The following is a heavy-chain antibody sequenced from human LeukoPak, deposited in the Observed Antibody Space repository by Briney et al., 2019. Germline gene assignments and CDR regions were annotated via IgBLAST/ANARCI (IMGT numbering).Heavy chain of an antibody. CDR2: INAGNGHT. Sequence: GASVKVSCKASGYTFRNYAIHWVRQAPGQRFEWMGWINAGNGHTKYSQNFQGRVTITRDSSASTAYMELSSLTSEDTAVYYCARGIWSARTVDYYLDYWGQGTLVTVSS. V-gene: IGHV1-3*01. J-gene: IGHJ4*02. CDR1: GYTFRNYA. D-gene: IGHD2-21*01. CDR3: ARGIWSARTVDYYLDY.